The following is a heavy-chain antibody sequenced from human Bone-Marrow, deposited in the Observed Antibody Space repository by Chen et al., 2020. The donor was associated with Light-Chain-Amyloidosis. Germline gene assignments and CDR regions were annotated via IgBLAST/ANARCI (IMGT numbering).Heavy chain of an antibody. CDR2: IYWDDDK. J-gene: IGHJ4*02. CDR1: GFSLSTRGVG. Sequence: QITLKESGPTLVKPTQTLTLTCPFSGFSLSTRGVGVGWIRQPPGKALEWLALIYWDDDKRYSPSLKSRLTITEDTSKNQVVLIMTNMDPVDTATYYCAHRLKVQGVIGFDYWGQGTLVTVSS. CDR3: AHRLKVQGVIGFDY. D-gene: IGHD3-10*01. V-gene: IGHV2-5*02.